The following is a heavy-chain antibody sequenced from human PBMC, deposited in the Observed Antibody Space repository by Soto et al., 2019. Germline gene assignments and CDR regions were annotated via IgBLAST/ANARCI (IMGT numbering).Heavy chain of an antibody. V-gene: IGHV3-33*01. CDR2: IWYDGSNK. D-gene: IGHD3-9*01. CDR3: ARDRARYFDWLRQPHDAFDI. Sequence: HPGGSLRLSCAASGFTFSSYGMHWVRQAPGKGLEWVAVIWYDGSNKYYADSVKGRFTISRDNSKNTLYLQMNSLRAEDTAVYYCARDRARYFDWLRQPHDAFDIWGQGTMVTVSS. CDR1: GFTFSSYG. J-gene: IGHJ3*02.